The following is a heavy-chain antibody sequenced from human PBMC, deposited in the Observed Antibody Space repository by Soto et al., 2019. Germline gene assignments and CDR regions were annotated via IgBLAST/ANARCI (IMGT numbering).Heavy chain of an antibody. D-gene: IGHD3-22*01. V-gene: IGHV5-10-1*01. CDR3: ARHRQYYYDSSGLYWFDP. J-gene: IGHJ5*02. CDR2: IDPSDSYT. Sequence: PGESLKISCKGSGYSFTSYWISWVRQMPGKGLEWMGRIDPSDSYTNYSPSFQGHVTISADKSISTAYLQWSSLKASDTAMYYFARHRQYYYDSSGLYWFDPWGQGTLVTVSS. CDR1: GYSFTSYW.